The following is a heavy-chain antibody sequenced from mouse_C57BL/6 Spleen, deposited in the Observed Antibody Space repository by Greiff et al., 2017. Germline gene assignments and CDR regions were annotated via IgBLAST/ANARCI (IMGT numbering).Heavy chain of an antibody. CDR2: IYWDDDK. V-gene: IGHV8-12*01. Sequence: QVTLKECGPGILQSSQTLSLTCSFSGFSLSTSGMGVSWIRQPSGKGLEWLAHIYWDDDKRYNPSLKSRLTISKDTSRNQVFLKITSVDTADTATYYCARREDNWYFDVWGTGTTVTVSS. J-gene: IGHJ1*03. CDR1: GFSLSTSGMG. CDR3: ARREDNWYFDV.